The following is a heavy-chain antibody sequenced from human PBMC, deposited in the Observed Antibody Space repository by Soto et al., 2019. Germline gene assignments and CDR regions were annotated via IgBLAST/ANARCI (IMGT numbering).Heavy chain of an antibody. Sequence: GGSLRLSCTASGFTFGDYAMSWFRQAPGKGLEWVGFIRSKAYGGTTEYAASVKGRFTISRDDSKSIAYLQMNSLKTEDTAVYYCTRDRSSSSERYYYYYMDVWGKGTTVTVSS. CDR1: GFTFGDYA. D-gene: IGHD6-6*01. CDR3: TRDRSSSSERYYYYYMDV. V-gene: IGHV3-49*03. CDR2: IRSKAYGGTT. J-gene: IGHJ6*03.